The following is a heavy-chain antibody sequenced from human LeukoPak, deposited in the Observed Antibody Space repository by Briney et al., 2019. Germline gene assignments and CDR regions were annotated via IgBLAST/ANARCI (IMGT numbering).Heavy chain of an antibody. CDR2: IYTSGST. V-gene: IGHV4-4*07. CDR1: GGSISSYY. CDR3: ARDIVVVPAAPWAFDI. J-gene: IGHJ3*02. D-gene: IGHD2-2*01. Sequence: SETLSLTCTVSGGSISSYYWSWIRQPAGKGLEWIGRIYTSGSTNYNPSLQSRVTMSVDTSKNQFSLKLTSVTAADTAVYYCARDIVVVPAAPWAFDIWGQGTMVTVSS.